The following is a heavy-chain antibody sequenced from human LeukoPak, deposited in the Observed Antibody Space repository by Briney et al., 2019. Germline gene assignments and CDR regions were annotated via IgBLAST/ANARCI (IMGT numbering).Heavy chain of an antibody. Sequence: PGGSLRLSCAASAFTFSSYGMQWVRQAPGKGLEWVAFIRYDGSNKYYADSVKGRFTISRDNSKNTLYLQMNSLRAEDTAVYYCAKDRDTAMVTIDYWGQGTLVTVSS. CDR2: IRYDGSNK. V-gene: IGHV3-30*02. J-gene: IGHJ4*02. CDR1: AFTFSSYG. D-gene: IGHD5-18*01. CDR3: AKDRDTAMVTIDY.